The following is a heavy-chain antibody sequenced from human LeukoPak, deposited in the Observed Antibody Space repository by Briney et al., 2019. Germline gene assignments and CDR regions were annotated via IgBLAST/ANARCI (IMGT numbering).Heavy chain of an antibody. J-gene: IGHJ6*02. D-gene: IGHD1-26*01. V-gene: IGHV4-39*01. Sequence: SETLSLTCTVSGGSISCSSYYWGWIRQPPGKGLEWIGSIYYSGSTYYNPPLKSRVTISVDTSKNQFSLKLSSVTAADTAVYYCARIQGGSPKNYYYGMDVWGQGTTVTVSS. CDR1: GGSISCSSYY. CDR2: IYYSGST. CDR3: ARIQGGSPKNYYYGMDV.